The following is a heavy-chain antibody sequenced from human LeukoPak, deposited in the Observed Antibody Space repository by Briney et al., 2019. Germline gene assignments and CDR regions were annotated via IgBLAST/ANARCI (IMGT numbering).Heavy chain of an antibody. CDR1: GGSISSYY. D-gene: IGHD3-3*01. CDR3: ARAIFGARIDY. V-gene: IGHV4-39*07. J-gene: IGHJ4*02. Sequence: SETLSLTCTVSGGSISSYYWGWIRQPPGKGLEWIGNIYYSGTTYYNPSLKSRVSISLDTSKNQFSLKLTSVTAADTAVYYCARAIFGARIDYWGQGTLVTVSS. CDR2: IYYSGTT.